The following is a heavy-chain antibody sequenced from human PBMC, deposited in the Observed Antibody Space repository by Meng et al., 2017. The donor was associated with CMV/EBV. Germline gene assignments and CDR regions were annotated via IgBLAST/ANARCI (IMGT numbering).Heavy chain of an antibody. CDR2: INPNSGGT. J-gene: IGHJ4*02. CDR1: GYTFTGYY. V-gene: IGHV1-2*02. Sequence: QGQRGQDGAEVTKPGASVKVACKASGYTFTGYYMHWVRQAPGQGLEWMGWINPNSGGTNYAQKFQGRVTMTRDTSISTAYMELSRLRSDDTAVYYCARHYDYDDYWGQGTLVTVSS. CDR3: ARHYDYDDY. D-gene: IGHD3-16*01.